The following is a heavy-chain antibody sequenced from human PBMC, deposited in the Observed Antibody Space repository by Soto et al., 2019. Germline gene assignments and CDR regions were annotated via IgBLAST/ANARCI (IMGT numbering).Heavy chain of an antibody. D-gene: IGHD6-13*01. CDR1: GFTFNNHA. J-gene: IGHJ4*02. Sequence: EVQLLESGGGSVQPGGTLRLSCAASGFTFNNHAMTWVRQAPGKGLEWVSSISGSGTSAYYADSVRGRFTISRDNSKDTLHLQMTPLRAEDTAIYYRAKDRGPYSSSSATDWRQGALGTVSS. V-gene: IGHV3-23*01. CDR3: AKDRGPYSSSSATD. CDR2: ISGSGTSA.